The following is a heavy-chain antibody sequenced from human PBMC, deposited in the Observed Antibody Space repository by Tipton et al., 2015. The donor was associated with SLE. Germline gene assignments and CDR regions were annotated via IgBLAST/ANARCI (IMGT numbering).Heavy chain of an antibody. CDR1: GGSISSYY. V-gene: IGHV4-4*07. CDR2: IYTTGST. D-gene: IGHD1-26*01. Sequence: TLSLTCTVSGGSISSYYWSWIRQPAGKGLEWIGRIYTTGSTNYNPSLKSRVTISVDTSKNQFFLRLSSVTAADTAVYYCARGGGSYMYPVDYWGQGTLVTVSS. CDR3: ARGGGSYMYPVDY. J-gene: IGHJ4*02.